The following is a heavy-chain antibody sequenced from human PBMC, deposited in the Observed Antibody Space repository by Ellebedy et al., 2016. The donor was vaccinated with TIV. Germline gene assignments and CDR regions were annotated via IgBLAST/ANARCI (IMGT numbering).Heavy chain of an antibody. CDR2: IYQDGSQK. V-gene: IGHV3-7*01. Sequence: GESLKISCVASGFNFRSYWMGWVRQAPGKGLAWVANIYQDGSQKYYVDSAEGRFTISRDNAKNSLYLEMRSLRVEDTAMYYCARRGSYGDYAVQVNNWFAVWGQGIPVTVSP. CDR1: GFNFRSYW. CDR3: ARRGSYGDYAVQVNNWFAV. D-gene: IGHD4-17*01. J-gene: IGHJ5*02.